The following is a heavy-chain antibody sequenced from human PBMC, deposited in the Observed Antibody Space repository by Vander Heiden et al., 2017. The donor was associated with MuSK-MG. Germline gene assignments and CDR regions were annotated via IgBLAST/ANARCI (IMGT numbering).Heavy chain of an antibody. CDR1: GFSFSVYA. V-gene: IGHV3-64*01. CDR2: ISNNGGTT. J-gene: IGHJ4*02. Sequence: EVQLVESGGGLVQPGESLRLSCAASGFSFSVYAMHWVRQGPGKGLEFVSAISNNGGTTYYAHSVKGRFSISRDNSKNTLYLQMGSLRAEDMAMYYCARDAGAGAIDYWGQGTLVTVSS. CDR3: ARDAGAGAIDY. D-gene: IGHD3-10*01.